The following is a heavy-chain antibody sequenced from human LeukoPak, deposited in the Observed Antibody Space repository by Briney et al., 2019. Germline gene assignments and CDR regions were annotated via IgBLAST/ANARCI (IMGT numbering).Heavy chain of an antibody. D-gene: IGHD2-15*01. Sequence: PGGSLRLSCAASGFTVSSNYMSWVRQAPGKGLEWVSDIYSGGSTYYADYVKGRFTISRDNSKDTLYLQMNSLRVEDTAVYYCVRERSGGPLDIWGQGTMVTVSS. V-gene: IGHV3-53*01. CDR3: VRERSGGPLDI. CDR1: GFTVSSNY. CDR2: IYSGGST. J-gene: IGHJ3*02.